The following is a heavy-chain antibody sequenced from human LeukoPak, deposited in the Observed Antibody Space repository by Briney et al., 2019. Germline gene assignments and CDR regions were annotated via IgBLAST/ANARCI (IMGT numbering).Heavy chain of an antibody. J-gene: IGHJ4*02. V-gene: IGHV5-51*01. CDR2: IYPGDSDT. CDR1: GYTFTKYW. CDR3: VRQGGSYWSHFDH. D-gene: IGHD1-26*01. Sequence: HGESLKISCKASGYTFTKYWIAWVRQMPGKGLEWMGIIYPGDSDTRYSPSFQGQVTISADKSISTAYLQWSSLKASDTAMFYCVRQGGSYWSHFDHWGQGTLVTVSS.